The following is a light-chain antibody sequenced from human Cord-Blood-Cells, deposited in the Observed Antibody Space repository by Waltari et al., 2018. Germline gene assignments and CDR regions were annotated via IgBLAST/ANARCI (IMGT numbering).Light chain of an antibody. J-gene: IGLJ3*02. CDR2: DVS. CDR1: SSDVGGYNY. V-gene: IGLV2-14*03. CDR3: SSYTSSSTWV. Sequence: QSALTQPASVSGSPGQSLTLSCTGPSSDVGGYNYVSWYQQHPGKAPKLMIYDVSNRPSGVSNRFSCSKSGNTASRTISGLQAEDEADYYCSSYTSSSTWVFGGGTKLTVL.